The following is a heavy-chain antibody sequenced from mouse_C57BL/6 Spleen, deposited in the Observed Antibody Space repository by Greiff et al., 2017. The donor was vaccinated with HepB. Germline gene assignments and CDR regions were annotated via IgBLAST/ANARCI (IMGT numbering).Heavy chain of an antibody. V-gene: IGHV1-26*01. Sequence: EVKLQQSGPELVKPGASVKISCKASGYTFTDYYMNWVKQSHGKSLEWIGDINPNNGGTSYNQQFKGKATLTVDKSSSTAYMELRSLTSEDSAVYYCAGSTQGKYYYAMDYWGQGTSVTVAS. CDR2: INPNNGGT. CDR1: GYTFTDYY. J-gene: IGHJ4*01. CDR3: AGSTQGKYYYAMDY. D-gene: IGHD1-1*01.